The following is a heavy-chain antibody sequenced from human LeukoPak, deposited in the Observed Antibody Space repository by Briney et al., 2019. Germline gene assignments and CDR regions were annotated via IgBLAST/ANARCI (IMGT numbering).Heavy chain of an antibody. CDR2: ISSSSSYI. J-gene: IGHJ4*02. Sequence: PGGSLRLSCAASGFTFSSYSMNWVRQAPGKGLEWVSSISSSSSYIYYADSVKGRFTISRDNAKNSPYLQMNSLRAEDTAVYYCARDPPGTGHYFDYWGQGTLVTVSS. D-gene: IGHD1-1*01. CDR3: ARDPPGTGHYFDY. V-gene: IGHV3-21*01. CDR1: GFTFSSYS.